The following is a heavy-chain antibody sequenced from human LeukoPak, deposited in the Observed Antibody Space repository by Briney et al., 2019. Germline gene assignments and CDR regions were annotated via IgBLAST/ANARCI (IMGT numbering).Heavy chain of an antibody. CDR3: AKLLLSDLYYYYYGMDV. V-gene: IGHV3-23*01. J-gene: IGHJ6*02. CDR2: ISGSGGST. CDR1: GFTFSSYA. Sequence: GGSLRLSCAASGFTFSSYAMSWVRQAPGKGLEWVSPISGSGGSTYYADSVKGRFTISRNNSKNTLYLQMNSLRAEDTAVYYCAKLLLSDLYYYYYGMDVWGQGTTVTVSS. D-gene: IGHD2-21*01.